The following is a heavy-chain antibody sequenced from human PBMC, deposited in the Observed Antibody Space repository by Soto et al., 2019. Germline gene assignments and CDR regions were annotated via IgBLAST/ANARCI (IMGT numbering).Heavy chain of an antibody. CDR1: GFTFSAYG. V-gene: IGHV3-33*01. J-gene: IGHJ2*01. Sequence: QLQLVESGGGVVQPGRSLSLSCEASGFTFSAYGLHWVRRAPGKGLEWVAVITYDGGNKYYADSGKGRFTISRDNSKNMVYLQINGLRAEDTAVYYCPRDSNWGYWYFDLWGRGTLVTVSS. CDR3: PRDSNWGYWYFDL. D-gene: IGHD7-27*01. CDR2: ITYDGGNK.